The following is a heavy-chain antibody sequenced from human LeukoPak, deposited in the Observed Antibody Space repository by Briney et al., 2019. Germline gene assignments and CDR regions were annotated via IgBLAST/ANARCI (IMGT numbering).Heavy chain of an antibody. CDR3: AKGGLAAAGGADY. D-gene: IGHD6-13*01. CDR2: ISYDGSNK. CDR1: GFTFSSYG. Sequence: PGGSLRLSCAASGFTFSSYGMHWVRQAPGKGLEWVAVISYDGSNKYYADSVKGRFTISRDNSKNTLYLQMNSLRAEDTAVYYCAKGGLAAAGGADYWGQGTLVTVSS. V-gene: IGHV3-30*18. J-gene: IGHJ4*02.